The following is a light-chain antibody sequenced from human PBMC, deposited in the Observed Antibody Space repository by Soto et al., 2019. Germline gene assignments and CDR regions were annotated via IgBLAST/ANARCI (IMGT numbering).Light chain of an antibody. Sequence: QSVLTQPASVSGSPGQSITISCTGTSGDVGGYNYVSWYQQHPGKAPKLMIYDVSDRPSGVSNRFSGSKSGNTASLTISGLQAEDEADYYCSSYTSSRYVFGTGTKLTVL. CDR1: SGDVGGYNY. CDR2: DVS. CDR3: SSYTSSRYV. J-gene: IGLJ1*01. V-gene: IGLV2-14*01.